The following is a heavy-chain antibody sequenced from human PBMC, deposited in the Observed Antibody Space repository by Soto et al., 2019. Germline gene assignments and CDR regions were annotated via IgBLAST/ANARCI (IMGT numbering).Heavy chain of an antibody. V-gene: IGHV1-8*01. Sequence: ASVKVSCKASGYTFTTFDINWVRQATGQGLEWMGWMNPNSGNTGYAQKFQGRVTMTRNTSITTAYMELSTLRSEDTAVYYCVRGDYGDYSHWFDPWGQGTLVTVSS. CDR2: MNPNSGNT. CDR3: VRGDYGDYSHWFDP. J-gene: IGHJ5*02. D-gene: IGHD4-17*01. CDR1: GYTFTTFD.